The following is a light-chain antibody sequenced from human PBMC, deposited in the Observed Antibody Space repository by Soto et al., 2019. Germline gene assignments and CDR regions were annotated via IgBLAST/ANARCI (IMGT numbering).Light chain of an antibody. CDR3: QKYEGVPLT. Sequence: DIQMTQSPSSLSASVGDRVIIACRASRGIDNYLAWYQQRPGKVPKLLIYAASTLQSGVPSRFSGSGSGTEFTLPISSLQPEDVASYYCQKYEGVPLTFGGGTRVEIK. J-gene: IGKJ4*01. CDR2: AAS. V-gene: IGKV1-27*01. CDR1: RGIDNY.